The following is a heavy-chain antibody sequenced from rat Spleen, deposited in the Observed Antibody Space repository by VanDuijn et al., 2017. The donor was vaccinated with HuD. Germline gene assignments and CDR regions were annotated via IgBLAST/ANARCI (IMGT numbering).Heavy chain of an antibody. CDR3: ARHGGYYSGDYIMDV. J-gene: IGHJ4*01. Sequence: VQLVESGGGLVQPKESLKISCAASGFTFSNAAMYWVRQAPGKGLEWVARIRTKPNNYATYYADSVKGRFTISRDDAKSTLYLQMDSLRSEDTATYYCARHGGYYSGDYIMDVWGQGASVTVSS. CDR1: GFTFSNAA. CDR2: IRTKPNNYAT. D-gene: IGHD1-1*01. V-gene: IGHV10-5*01.